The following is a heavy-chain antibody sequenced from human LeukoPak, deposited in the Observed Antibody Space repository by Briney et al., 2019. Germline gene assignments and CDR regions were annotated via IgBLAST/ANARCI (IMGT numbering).Heavy chain of an antibody. J-gene: IGHJ6*03. CDR2: IYYSGST. D-gene: IGHD3-10*01. CDR1: GGSISSSSYY. V-gene: IGHV4-39*07. Sequence: SETLSLTCTVSGGSISSSSYYWGWIRQPPGKGLEWIGSIYYSGSTYYNPSLKSRVTISVDTSKNQFSLKLSSVTAADTAVYYCARCPRSRGSHYYYYYYMDVWGKGTTVTVSS. CDR3: ARCPRSRGSHYYYYYYMDV.